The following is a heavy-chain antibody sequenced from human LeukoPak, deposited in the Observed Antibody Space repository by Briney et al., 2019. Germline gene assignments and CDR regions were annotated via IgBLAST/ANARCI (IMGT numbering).Heavy chain of an antibody. CDR3: AKDITESGSYDFDY. Sequence: GGSLRLSCAASGFTFSSYWMHWVRQAPGKGLVWVSRINSDGSSTSYADSVKGRFTISRDNSKNTVYLQMNSLRPEDTALYHCAKDITESGSYDFDYWGQGILVT. D-gene: IGHD1-26*01. V-gene: IGHV3-74*01. CDR1: GFTFSSYW. J-gene: IGHJ4*02. CDR2: INSDGSST.